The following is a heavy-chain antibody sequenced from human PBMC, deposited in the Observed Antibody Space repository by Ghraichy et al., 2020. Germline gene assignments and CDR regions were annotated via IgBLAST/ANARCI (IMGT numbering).Heavy chain of an antibody. J-gene: IGHJ6*03. V-gene: IGHV4-59*01. CDR1: GGSISSYY. Sequence: SQTLSLTCTVSGGSISSYYWSWIRQPPGKGLEWIGYIYYSGSTNYNPSLKSRVTISVDTSKNQFSLKLSSVTAADTAVYYCARGVYDSSGSLLSWPYYYYMDVWGKGTTVTVSS. CDR3: ARGVYDSSGSLLSWPYYYYMDV. CDR2: IYYSGST. D-gene: IGHD3-22*01.